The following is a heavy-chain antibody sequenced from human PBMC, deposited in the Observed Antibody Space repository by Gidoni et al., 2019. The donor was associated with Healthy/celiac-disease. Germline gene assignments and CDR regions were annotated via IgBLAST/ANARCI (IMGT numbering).Heavy chain of an antibody. V-gene: IGHV4-34*01. CDR1: GGSFSGYY. CDR2: INHSGST. CDR3: ARGHPRKGAAQPGLIDY. Sequence: QVQLQQWGAGLLKPSETLSLTCAVYGGSFSGYYWGWIRQPPGRGLEWFGEINHSGSTNYNPPLKSRVTISVDTSKNHFPLKLRSVTAADTAVYYWARGHPRKGAAQPGLIDYWGQGPLVTVSS. D-gene: IGHD6-6*01. J-gene: IGHJ4*02.